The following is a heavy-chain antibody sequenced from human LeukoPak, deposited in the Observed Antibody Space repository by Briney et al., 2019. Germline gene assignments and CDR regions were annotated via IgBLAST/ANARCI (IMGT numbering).Heavy chain of an antibody. CDR2: IYSSGTT. D-gene: IGHD1-7*01. CDR3: AGDSAPSDWNYDY. J-gene: IGHJ4*02. CDR1: GGSISSFY. V-gene: IGHV4-4*07. Sequence: SETLSLTCTVSGGSISSFYWSWIRQPAGKGLEWIGRIYSSGTTNYNPSLKSRLTMSVDTPKNQFSLKLSSVTAADTAVYYCAGDSAPSDWNYDYWGQGTLVTVSS.